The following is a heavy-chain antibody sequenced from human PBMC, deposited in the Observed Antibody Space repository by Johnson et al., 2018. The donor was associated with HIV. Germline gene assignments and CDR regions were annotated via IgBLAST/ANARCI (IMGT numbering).Heavy chain of an antibody. CDR2: ISVSGDPI. Sequence: QVQLVESGGRLVKPGGSLRLSCVASGFTFSDYYMSWIRQAPGKGLEWVSYISVSGDPIYSADSVQGRFTTSRDNAMNSLYLQMDSLRSEDTAVYYCARSKDCSVGTCPDGFDIWGQGTMVIVSS. V-gene: IGHV3-11*04. J-gene: IGHJ3*02. CDR1: GFTFSDYY. D-gene: IGHD2-15*01. CDR3: ARSKDCSVGTCPDGFDI.